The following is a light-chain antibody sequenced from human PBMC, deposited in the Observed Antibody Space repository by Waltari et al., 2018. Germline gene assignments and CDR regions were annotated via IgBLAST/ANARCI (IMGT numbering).Light chain of an antibody. Sequence: QSALPQPASVSGSPGQSITISCTETSSDVGGYNYVSWYQQHPGKAPKLMIYDVSNRPSGVSNRFSGSTSGNTASLTISGLQAEDESDYYCSSFTSRSTWVFGGGTKLTVL. CDR2: DVS. V-gene: IGLV2-14*01. CDR3: SSFTSRSTWV. CDR1: SSDVGGYNY. J-gene: IGLJ3*02.